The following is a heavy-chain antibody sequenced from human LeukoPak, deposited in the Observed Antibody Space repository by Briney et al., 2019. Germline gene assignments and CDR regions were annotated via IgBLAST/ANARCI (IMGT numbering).Heavy chain of an antibody. J-gene: IGHJ2*01. CDR2: IYTSGST. Sequence: PSQTLSLTCTVSGGSISSGSYYWSWIRQPAGKGLEWIGRIYTSGSTNYNPSLKSRVTISVDTSKNQFSLKLSSVTAADTAAYYCARYYGGKSAYWYFDLWGRGTLVTVSS. V-gene: IGHV4-61*02. CDR3: ARYYGGKSAYWYFDL. D-gene: IGHD4-23*01. CDR1: GGSISSGSYY.